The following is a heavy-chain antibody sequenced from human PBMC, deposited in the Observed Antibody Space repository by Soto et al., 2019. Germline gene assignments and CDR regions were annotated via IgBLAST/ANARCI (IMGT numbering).Heavy chain of an antibody. CDR1: GGSISSGGYS. V-gene: IGHV4-30-2*01. Sequence: QLQLQESGSGLVKPSQTLSLTCAVSGGSISSGGYSWSWIRQPPGKGLEWIGYIYHSGSTYYNPSHTSRVTISADRSKNQFSLKLSSVTAADTAVYYCARAHYGDYGYGMDVWGQGTTVTVSS. CDR2: IYHSGST. D-gene: IGHD4-17*01. CDR3: ARAHYGDYGYGMDV. J-gene: IGHJ6*02.